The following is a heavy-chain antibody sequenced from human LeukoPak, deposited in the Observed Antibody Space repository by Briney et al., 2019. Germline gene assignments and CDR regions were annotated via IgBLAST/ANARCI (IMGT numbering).Heavy chain of an antibody. CDR3: ARESPLYCSSTSCSGAFDI. J-gene: IGHJ3*02. D-gene: IGHD2-2*01. Sequence: LRLSCAASGFTFSSYGMNWVRQAPGKGLEWIGYIYYSGSTYYNPSLKSRVTISVDTSKNQFSLKLSSVTAADTAVYYCARESPLYCSSTSCSGAFDIWGQGTMVTVSS. V-gene: IGHV4-30-4*08. CDR2: IYYSGST. CDR1: GFTFSSYG.